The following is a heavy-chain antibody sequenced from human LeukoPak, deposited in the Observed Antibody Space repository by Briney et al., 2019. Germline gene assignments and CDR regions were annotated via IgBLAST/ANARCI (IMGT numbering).Heavy chain of an antibody. V-gene: IGHV3-7*01. J-gene: IGHJ4*02. Sequence: AGGSLRLSCAASGFTFSSYWMSWVRQAPGKGLEWVANIKQHGSEKYYADSVKGRFTISRDNAKNSLYLQMNSLRAEDTAVHYCASAIPADYFDYWGQGTLVTVSS. D-gene: IGHD2-2*02. CDR3: ASAIPADYFDY. CDR1: GFTFSSYW. CDR2: IKQHGSEK.